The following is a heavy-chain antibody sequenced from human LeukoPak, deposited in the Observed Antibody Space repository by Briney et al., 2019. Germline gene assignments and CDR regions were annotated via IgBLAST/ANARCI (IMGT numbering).Heavy chain of an antibody. CDR3: ARVGYSSGWYGNYFDY. CDR1: GYTFTSYY. V-gene: IGHV1-46*01. D-gene: IGHD6-19*01. Sequence: ASVKVSCKASGYTFTSYYMRWVRQAPGQGLEWMGIINPSGGSTSYAQKFQGRVTMTRDTSTSTVYMELSSLRSEDTAVYYCARVGYSSGWYGNYFDYWGQGTLVTVSS. J-gene: IGHJ4*02. CDR2: INPSGGST.